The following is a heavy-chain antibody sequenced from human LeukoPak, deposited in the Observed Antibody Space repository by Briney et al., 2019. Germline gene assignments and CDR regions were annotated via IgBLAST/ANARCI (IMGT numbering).Heavy chain of an antibody. Sequence: GGSLRLSCAASGFTFRRYAMHWVRQAPGKGLEWVAVISYDGSNKYYADSVKGRITVSRDNSKNTLYLQMNSLGAEDTAVYYCAREAYGDYYFDYWGQGTLVTVSS. D-gene: IGHD4-17*01. CDR1: GFTFRRYA. J-gene: IGHJ4*02. CDR2: ISYDGSNK. CDR3: AREAYGDYYFDY. V-gene: IGHV3-30-3*01.